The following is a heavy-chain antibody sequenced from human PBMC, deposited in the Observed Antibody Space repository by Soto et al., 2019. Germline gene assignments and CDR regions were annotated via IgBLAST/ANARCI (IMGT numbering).Heavy chain of an antibody. D-gene: IGHD2-15*01. J-gene: IGHJ4*02. CDR3: ARDPSVVVVARFFDY. CDR2: IWYDGSNK. V-gene: IGHV3-33*01. Sequence: QVQLVESGGGVVQPGRSLRLSCAASGFTFSSYGMHWVRQAPGKGLEWVAVIWYDGSNKYYADSVKGRFTISRDNSKNTLYLQMNSLRAEDTAVYYCARDPSVVVVARFFDYWGQGTLVTVSS. CDR1: GFTFSSYG.